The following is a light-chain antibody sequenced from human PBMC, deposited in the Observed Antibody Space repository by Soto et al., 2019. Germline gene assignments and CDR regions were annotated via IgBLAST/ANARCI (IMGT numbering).Light chain of an antibody. CDR2: EVS. CDR3: VSYPTSASYG. CDR1: SSDVGKYDY. Sequence: QSALTHPPSASGSPGQSVTLSFTGTSSDVGKYDYVSWFQHHPGKAPKLIIYEVSKRPSGVPDRFSGSKSGSTASLTVSGPQAEDEADYYCVSYPTSASYGFGTGTKV. J-gene: IGLJ1*01. V-gene: IGLV2-8*01.